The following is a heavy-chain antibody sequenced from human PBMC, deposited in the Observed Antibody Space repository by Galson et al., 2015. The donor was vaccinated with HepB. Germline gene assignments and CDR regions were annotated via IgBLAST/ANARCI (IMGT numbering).Heavy chain of an antibody. CDR1: GFTFSSDW. Sequence: SLRLSCAASGFTFSSDWMSWVRQAPGKGLEWVANIKEDGSEKYFVDSVKGRFTISRDNAKNSVYLQMNKLRVEDTALYYCARDRPLGSYDFWGRGTLVTVSA. V-gene: IGHV3-7*03. CDR2: IKEDGSEK. CDR3: ARDRPLGSYDF. J-gene: IGHJ4*02. D-gene: IGHD3-10*01.